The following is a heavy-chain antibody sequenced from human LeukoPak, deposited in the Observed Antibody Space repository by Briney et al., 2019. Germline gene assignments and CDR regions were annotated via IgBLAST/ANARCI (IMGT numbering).Heavy chain of an antibody. CDR1: GGSFSGYY. CDR3: ARGDNYELQGYYYYYMDV. V-gene: IGHV4-34*01. Sequence: SETLSLTCAVYGGSFSGYYWSWIRQPPGKGLEWIGEINHSGSTNYNPSLKSRVTISVDTSKNQFSLKLSSVTPEDTAVYYCARGDNYELQGYYYYYMDVWGKGTTVTVSS. CDR2: INHSGST. J-gene: IGHJ6*03. D-gene: IGHD1-1*01.